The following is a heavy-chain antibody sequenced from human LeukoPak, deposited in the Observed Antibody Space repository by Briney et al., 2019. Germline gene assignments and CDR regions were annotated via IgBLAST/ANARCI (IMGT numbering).Heavy chain of an antibody. CDR2: ISGSGGST. D-gene: IGHD2-15*01. V-gene: IGHV3-23*01. CDR3: AREEGNCSGGSCYGPDY. Sequence: GGSLRLSCAASGFTFSSYAMSWVRQAPGKGLEWVSAISGSGGSTYYADSVKGRFTISRDNAKNSLYLQMNSLRAEDTAVYYCAREEGNCSGGSCYGPDYWGQGTLVTVSS. CDR1: GFTFSSYA. J-gene: IGHJ4*02.